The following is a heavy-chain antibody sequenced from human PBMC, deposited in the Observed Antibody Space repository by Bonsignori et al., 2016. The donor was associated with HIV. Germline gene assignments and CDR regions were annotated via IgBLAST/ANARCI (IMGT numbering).Heavy chain of an antibody. D-gene: IGHD6-6*01. Sequence: WIRQPPGKGLEWVSVLYSGGSTYYAASVKGRFTISRDSSKNTLYLQMNSLRAEDTAVYYCARSIAALRNFDYWGQGTLVTVSS. CDR3: ARSIAALRNFDY. V-gene: IGHV3-66*01. J-gene: IGHJ4*02. CDR2: LYSGGST.